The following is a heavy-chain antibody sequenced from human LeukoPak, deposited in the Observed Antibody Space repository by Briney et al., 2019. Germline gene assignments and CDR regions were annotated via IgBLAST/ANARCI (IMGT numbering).Heavy chain of an antibody. V-gene: IGHV4-59*01. CDR3: ARHGGSYTFDF. Sequence: SETLSLTCTVSGGSISSYYWSWIRRPPGKGLELIGYMYDSGSTNYNPSLKSRVTISVDTSKNQFSLRLSSVTAADTAVYYCARHGGSYTFDFWGQGVLVTVSS. CDR1: GGSISSYY. CDR2: MYDSGST. D-gene: IGHD1-26*01. J-gene: IGHJ4*02.